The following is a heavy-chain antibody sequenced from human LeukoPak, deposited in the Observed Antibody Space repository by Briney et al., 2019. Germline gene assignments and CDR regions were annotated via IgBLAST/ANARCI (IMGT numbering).Heavy chain of an antibody. J-gene: IGHJ4*02. CDR3: AKGEVVTAVVYYLDY. CDR2: ITWDGSTT. V-gene: IGHV3-43*01. CDR1: GFTFDDFT. Sequence: PGGSLRLSCAASGFTFDDFTLYWVRQAPGKSLEGVSLITWDGSTTYYADSVKGRFTISRDNSKNALYLQMNSLTKEDTALYYCAKGEVVTAVVYYLDYWGQGTLVSVSS. D-gene: IGHD2-21*02.